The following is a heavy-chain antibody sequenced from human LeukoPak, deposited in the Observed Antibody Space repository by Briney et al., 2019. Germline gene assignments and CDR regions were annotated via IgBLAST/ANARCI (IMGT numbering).Heavy chain of an antibody. J-gene: IGHJ4*02. D-gene: IGHD3-3*01. CDR1: GFTFSNYG. CDR3: ARVGIRFLEQYYFDY. V-gene: IGHV3-21*01. CDR2: ISTSSSYI. Sequence: GGSLRLSCAASGFTFSNYGMHWVRQAPGKGLEWLPYISTSSSYIYYADSVKGRFTVSRDNAMNSLFLQMDSLIAEDTAVYYCARVGIRFLEQYYFDYWGQGTLVTVSS.